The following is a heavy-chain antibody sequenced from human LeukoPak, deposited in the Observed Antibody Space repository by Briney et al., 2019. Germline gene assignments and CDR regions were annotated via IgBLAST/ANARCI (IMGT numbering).Heavy chain of an antibody. Sequence: PSETLSLTCAVSGVPLSNYYWSWVRQSPRQGLEWIGEINHSGYTNYNPSLKSRVTMSIDTSKNQFSLRLTSVTAADTGVYYCTRAVAGHPDWGQGTLVTVSS. CDR1: GVPLSNYY. J-gene: IGHJ4*02. CDR3: TRAVAGHPD. D-gene: IGHD5-12*01. V-gene: IGHV4-34*01. CDR2: INHSGYT.